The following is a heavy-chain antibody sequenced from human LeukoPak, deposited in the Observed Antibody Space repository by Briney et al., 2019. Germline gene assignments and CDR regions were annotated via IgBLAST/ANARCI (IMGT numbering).Heavy chain of an antibody. CDR3: ASYSGHEAFDY. Sequence: GGSLRLSCAASGFTFSSYAMHWVRQAPGKGLEWVAVISYDGSNKYYADSVKGRFTISRDNSKNTLYLQMNSLRAEDTAVYYCASYSGHEAFDYWGQGTLVTVSS. D-gene: IGHD5-12*01. CDR2: ISYDGSNK. J-gene: IGHJ4*02. CDR1: GFTFSSYA. V-gene: IGHV3-30-3*01.